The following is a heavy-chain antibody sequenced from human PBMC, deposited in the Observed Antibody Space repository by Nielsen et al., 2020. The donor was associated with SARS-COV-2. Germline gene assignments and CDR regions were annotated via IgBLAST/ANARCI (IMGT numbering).Heavy chain of an antibody. V-gene: IGHV3-11*05. CDR3: ARGGCSGGSCHWYYYGMDV. J-gene: IGHJ6*02. D-gene: IGHD2-15*01. CDR1: GFTFSDYY. Sequence: GESLKISCAASGFTFSDYYMSWIRQAPGKGLEWVSYISSSSSYTNYADSVKGRFTISRDNAKNSLYLQMNSLGAEDTAVYYCARGGCSGGSCHWYYYGMDVWGQGTTVTVSS. CDR2: ISSSSSYT.